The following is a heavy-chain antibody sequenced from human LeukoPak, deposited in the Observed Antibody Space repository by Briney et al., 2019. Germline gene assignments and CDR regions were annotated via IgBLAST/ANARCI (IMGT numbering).Heavy chain of an antibody. D-gene: IGHD3-10*01. CDR2: IYTGGST. CDR1: GGSISGYY. Sequence: SETLSLSCTVSGGSISGYYCTWIRQPAGKGLEWIGRIYTGGSTSYNPSLKSRLDMSLDTSKNQISLKLNSVTAAATAVYYCARQGVSPHSFYYYIDVWGKGTTVTVSS. V-gene: IGHV4-4*07. J-gene: IGHJ6*03. CDR3: ARQGVSPHSFYYYIDV.